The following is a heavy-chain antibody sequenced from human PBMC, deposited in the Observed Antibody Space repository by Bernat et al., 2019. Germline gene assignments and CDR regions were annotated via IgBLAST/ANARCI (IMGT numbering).Heavy chain of an antibody. CDR1: GFTFSSYG. CDR3: AKDLGKWGGIDY. D-gene: IGHD1-26*01. V-gene: IGHV3-30*18. J-gene: IGHJ4*02. Sequence: QVHLVESGGGVVQPGRSLRLSCAASGFTFSSYGMHWVRQAPGKGLEWVAVISYDGRNKYYADSVKGRFTISRDNSKNTLYLQMNSLRAEDTAVYYCAKDLGKWGGIDYWGQGTLVTVSS. CDR2: ISYDGRNK.